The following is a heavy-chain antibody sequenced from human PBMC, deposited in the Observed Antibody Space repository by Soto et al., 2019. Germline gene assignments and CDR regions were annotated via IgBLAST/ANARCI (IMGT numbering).Heavy chain of an antibody. D-gene: IGHD2-15*01. CDR2: ISGSGRDT. CDR1: GFTFGSYA. CDR3: VKGRCHTCYSPDS. J-gene: IGHJ4*02. V-gene: IGHV3-23*01. Sequence: EVQLLESGGGLVQPGGSLRLSCAASGFTFGSYAISWVRQAPGKGLELVSTISGSGRDTYYADSEKGRFTISRDNPKNTLYLQITSLRADATAFYYCVKGRCHTCYSPDSWGQGTLVTVSS.